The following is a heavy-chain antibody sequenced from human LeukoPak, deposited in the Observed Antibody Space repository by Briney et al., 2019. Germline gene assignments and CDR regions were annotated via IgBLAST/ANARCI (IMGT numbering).Heavy chain of an antibody. Sequence: PGGSLRLSCAASGFTFSSYEMNWVRQAPGKGLEWVAYLQYDRTNVQYADSVRGRFTISRDNSKNILYLQMNSLRGEDTAVYYCAKDRVVAAGDDAFDVWGQGTVVTVSS. CDR1: GFTFSSYE. V-gene: IGHV3-30*02. CDR3: AKDRVVAAGDDAFDV. CDR2: LQYDRTNV. J-gene: IGHJ3*01. D-gene: IGHD2-2*01.